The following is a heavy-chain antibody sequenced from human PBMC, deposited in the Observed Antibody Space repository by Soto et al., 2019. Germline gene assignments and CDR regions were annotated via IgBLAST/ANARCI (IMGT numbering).Heavy chain of an antibody. CDR3: ARDRDDYGSGNYYNRIDF. D-gene: IGHD3-10*01. CDR2: IIPIFETP. V-gene: IGHV1-69*01. Sequence: QVQLVQSGAEVKKPGSSVKVSCKASGGIFSTYAISWLRQAPGQGLEWMGGIIPIFETPNYPQRIQGRVTITADESTSTAYIELSRLRSEDTAVYYCARDRDDYGSGNYYNRIDFWGQRTLVTVSS. CDR1: GGIFSTYA. J-gene: IGHJ4*02.